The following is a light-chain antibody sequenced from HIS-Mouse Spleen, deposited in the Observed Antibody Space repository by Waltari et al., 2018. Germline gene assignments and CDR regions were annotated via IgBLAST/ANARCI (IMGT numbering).Light chain of an antibody. CDR2: AAS. Sequence: DIQLTQSPSFLSTSVGDRVTITCRASQGISSYLAWYQQKPGKAPKLLIYAASTLQSGVPSRFSCSGSGTEFTLTISSRQPEDFATYYCQQLNSYPQETFGGGTKVEIK. CDR1: QGISSY. J-gene: IGKJ4*01. CDR3: QQLNSYPQET. V-gene: IGKV1-9*01.